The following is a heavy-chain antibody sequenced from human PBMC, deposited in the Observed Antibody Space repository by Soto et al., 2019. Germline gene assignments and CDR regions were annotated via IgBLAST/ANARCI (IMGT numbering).Heavy chain of an antibody. CDR1: GGSISSGGYY. J-gene: IGHJ5*02. V-gene: IGHV4-31*03. D-gene: IGHD3-22*01. Sequence: ASETLSLTCTVSGGSISSGGYYWSWIRQHPGKGLEWIGYIYYSGSTYYNPSLKSRVTISVDTSKNQFSLKLSSVTAADTAVYYCARSSGPRGSWFDPWGQGTLVT. CDR2: IYYSGST. CDR3: ARSSGPRGSWFDP.